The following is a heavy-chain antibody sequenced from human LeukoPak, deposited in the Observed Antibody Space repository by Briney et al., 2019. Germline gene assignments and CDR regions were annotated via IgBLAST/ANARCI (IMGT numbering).Heavy chain of an antibody. V-gene: IGHV1-18*01. D-gene: IGHD6-19*01. CDR1: GYTFTRYG. CDR2: ISAYNGNT. J-gene: IGHJ5*02. Sequence: VASVKVSCKTSGYTFTRYGITWVRQAPGQGLQWMGWISAYNGNTNYAQKLQGRVTMTTDTSTSTAYMELRSLRSDDTAVYYCARGGSGWYNWFDPWGQGTLVTVSS. CDR3: ARGGSGWYNWFDP.